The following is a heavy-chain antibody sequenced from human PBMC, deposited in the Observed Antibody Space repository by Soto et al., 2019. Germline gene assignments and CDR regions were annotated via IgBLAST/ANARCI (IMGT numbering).Heavy chain of an antibody. D-gene: IGHD1-26*01. CDR1: GFNVNSDY. J-gene: IGHJ4*02. V-gene: IGHV3-53*01. CDR3: TRDGRGLGRPSLFEY. Sequence: GGSLRLSCAASGFNVNSDYINWVRHTPWKGLEWVASIYSGETTYYADSVRGRFTISSDKSKNTLYFQLSSLRIEDTAVYYCTRDGRGLGRPSLFEYWGQGGLVTVSS. CDR2: IYSGETT.